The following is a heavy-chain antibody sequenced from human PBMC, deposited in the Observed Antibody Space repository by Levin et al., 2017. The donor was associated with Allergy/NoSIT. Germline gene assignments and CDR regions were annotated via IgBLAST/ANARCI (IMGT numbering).Heavy chain of an antibody. CDR1: GFTFSSYA. CDR2: ISGSGDNT. V-gene: IGHV3-23*01. D-gene: IGHD3-3*01. J-gene: IGHJ4*02. CDR3: ANGGEWLFNFDY. Sequence: GGSLRLSCAASGFTFSSYAMSWVRQAPGKGLEWVSAISGSGDNTYYTDSVKGRFTMSRDNSKNTLYLQMNSLRAEDTAVYYCANGGEWLFNFDYWGQGTLVTVSS.